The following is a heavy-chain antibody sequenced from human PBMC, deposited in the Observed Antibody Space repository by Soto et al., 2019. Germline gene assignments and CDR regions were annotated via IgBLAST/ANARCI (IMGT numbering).Heavy chain of an antibody. Sequence: PSETLSLTCTVAGGSISSYYWSWIRQPPGKGLEWIGYIYYSGSTNYNPSLKSRVTTSVDTSKNQFSLKLSSVTAADTAVYYCARGRTVYRYGNWGQGTLVTVSS. J-gene: IGHJ4*02. CDR3: ARGRTVYRYGN. V-gene: IGHV4-59*01. CDR2: IYYSGST. CDR1: GGSISSYY. D-gene: IGHD5-18*01.